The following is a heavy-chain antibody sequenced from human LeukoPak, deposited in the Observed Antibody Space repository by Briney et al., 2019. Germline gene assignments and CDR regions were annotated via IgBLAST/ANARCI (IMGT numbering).Heavy chain of an antibody. J-gene: IGHJ4*02. CDR1: GYTFTGYY. V-gene: IGHV7-4-1*02. CDR2: IDTNTGNP. CDR3: ARGQLRYGDY. D-gene: IGHD3-9*01. Sequence: GASVKASCKASGYTFTGYYMHWVRQAPGQGLEWMGWIDTNTGNPTYAQGFTGRFVFSLDTSVSTAYLQISSLKAEDTAVYYCARGQLRYGDYWGQGTLVTVSS.